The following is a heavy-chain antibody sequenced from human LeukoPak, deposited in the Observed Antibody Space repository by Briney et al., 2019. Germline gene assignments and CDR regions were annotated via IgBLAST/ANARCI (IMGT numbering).Heavy chain of an antibody. D-gene: IGHD5-18*01. CDR3: AGDLSVYSYGPTFDY. CDR2: IIPIFGTA. J-gene: IGHJ4*02. CDR1: GGTFSSYA. Sequence: GSSVKVSCKASGGTFSSYAISWVRQAPGQGLEWMGGIIPIFGTANYAQKFQGRVTITADESTSTAYMELSSLRSEDTAVYYCAGDLSVYSYGPTFDYWGQGTLVTVSS. V-gene: IGHV1-69*01.